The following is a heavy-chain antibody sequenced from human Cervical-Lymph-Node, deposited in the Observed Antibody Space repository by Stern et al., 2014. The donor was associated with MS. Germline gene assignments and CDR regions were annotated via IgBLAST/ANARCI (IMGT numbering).Heavy chain of an antibody. CDR3: ARHTVATATGHHGLDV. V-gene: IGHV5-51*01. Sequence: EVQLVQSGAEVKKPGESLKISCKGSGYSFANYWIGWVRQMPGKSLEWMGIIYPGDSDTRYSPSFKGQVTISADKSTTPAYLQWSSLKASDTAMYYCARHTVATATGHHGLDVWGQGTTVTVSS. D-gene: IGHD4-23*01. CDR2: IYPGDSDT. CDR1: GYSFANYW. J-gene: IGHJ6*02.